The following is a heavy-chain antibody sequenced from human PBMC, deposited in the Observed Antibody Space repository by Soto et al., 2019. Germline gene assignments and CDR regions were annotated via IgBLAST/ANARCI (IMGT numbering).Heavy chain of an antibody. Sequence: GGSLRLSCAASGFTFSNAWMSWVRQAPGKGLEWVGRIKSKTDGGTTDYAAPVKGRFTISRDDSKNTLYLQMNSLKTEDTAVYYCTTVLGYCSGGSCYTSPYYYYMDVWGKGTTVTVSS. J-gene: IGHJ6*03. CDR2: IKSKTDGGTT. V-gene: IGHV3-15*01. CDR1: GFTFSNAW. CDR3: TTVLGYCSGGSCYTSPYYYYMDV. D-gene: IGHD2-15*01.